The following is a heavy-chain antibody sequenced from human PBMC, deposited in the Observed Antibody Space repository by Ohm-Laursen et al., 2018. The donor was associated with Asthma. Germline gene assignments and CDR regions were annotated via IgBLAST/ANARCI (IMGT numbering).Heavy chain of an antibody. D-gene: IGHD3-10*01. CDR1: GGSISSGGYY. J-gene: IGHJ4*02. CDR3: ARESYYGSGSYIDY. CDR2: IYYSGST. Sequence: SQTLSLTCTVSGGSISSGGYYWSWIRQHPGKGLEWIGYIYYSGSTYYNPSLKSRVTISVDTSKNQFSLKLSSVTAADTAVYYCARESYYGSGSYIDYWGQGTLVTVSS. V-gene: IGHV4-31*03.